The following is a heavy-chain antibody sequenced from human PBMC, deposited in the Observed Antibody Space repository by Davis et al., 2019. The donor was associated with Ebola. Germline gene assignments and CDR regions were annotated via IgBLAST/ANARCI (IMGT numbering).Heavy chain of an antibody. CDR1: GGSFSGYY. Sequence: MPSETLSLTCAVYGGSFSGYYWSWIRQPPGKGLEWIGEINHSGSTNYNPSLKSRVTMSLDMSKNQFSLKLNFVTAADTAVYYCARDRGGVDTAMVWDWYFDLWGRGTLVTVSS. D-gene: IGHD5-18*01. V-gene: IGHV4-34*01. J-gene: IGHJ2*01. CDR2: INHSGST. CDR3: ARDRGGVDTAMVWDWYFDL.